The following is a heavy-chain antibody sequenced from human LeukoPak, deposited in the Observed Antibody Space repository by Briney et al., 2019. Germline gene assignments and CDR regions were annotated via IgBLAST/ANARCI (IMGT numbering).Heavy chain of an antibody. J-gene: IGHJ4*02. Sequence: GGSLTLSCAASGFTFSSYAMHWVRQAPGKGLEWVALISYDGSNKYYADSVKGRFTISRDNSKNTLYLQMNSLRTEDTAVYYCAKVGDNWDFDYWGQGTLVSVSS. CDR3: AKVGDNWDFDY. CDR1: GFTFSSYA. CDR2: ISYDGSNK. D-gene: IGHD3-16*01. V-gene: IGHV3-30*18.